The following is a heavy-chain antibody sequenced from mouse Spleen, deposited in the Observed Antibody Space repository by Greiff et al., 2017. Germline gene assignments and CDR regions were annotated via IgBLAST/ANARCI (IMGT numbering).Heavy chain of an antibody. V-gene: IGHV1-4*01. CDR3: ARGRDYDYFDY. D-gene: IGHD1-1*01. Sequence: QVHVKQSGAELARPGASVKMPCKASGYTFTSYTMHWVKQRPGQGLEWIGYINPSSGYTKYNQKFKDKATLTADKSSSTAYMQLSSLTSEDSAVYYCARGRDYDYFDYWGQGTTLTVSS. CDR1: GYTFTSYT. J-gene: IGHJ2*01. CDR2: INPSSGYT.